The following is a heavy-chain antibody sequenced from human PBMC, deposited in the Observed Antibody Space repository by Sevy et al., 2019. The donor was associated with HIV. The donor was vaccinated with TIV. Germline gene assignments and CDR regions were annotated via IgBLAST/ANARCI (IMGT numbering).Heavy chain of an antibody. CDR2: IQYDGSNK. V-gene: IGHV3-30*02. J-gene: IGHJ4*02. Sequence: GGSLRLSCAASGFSYSSYAMHWVRQAPGKGLEWVAYIQYDGSNKDYADSVKGRFTISRDNSKNTLDLQMNSLRVEDTAVYYCVKEGGGEGGDHWGQGTPVTVSS. CDR3: VKEGGGEGGDH. CDR1: GFSYSSYA. D-gene: IGHD2-21*01.